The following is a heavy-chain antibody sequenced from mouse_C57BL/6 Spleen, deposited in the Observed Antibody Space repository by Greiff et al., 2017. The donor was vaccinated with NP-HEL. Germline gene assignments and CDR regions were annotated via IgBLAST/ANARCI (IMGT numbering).Heavy chain of an antibody. CDR3: ARALAWFAA. J-gene: IGHJ3*01. V-gene: IGHV3-6*01. Sequence: EVKLMESGPGLVKPSQSLSLTCSVTGYSITSGYYWNWIRQFPGNNLEWMGYISYDGSNNYNPSLNNRISITRDTSKNQFFLKLNSVTTEDTATNDCARALAWFAAWGQRTLVTVSA. CDR2: ISYDGSN. CDR1: GYSITSGYY.